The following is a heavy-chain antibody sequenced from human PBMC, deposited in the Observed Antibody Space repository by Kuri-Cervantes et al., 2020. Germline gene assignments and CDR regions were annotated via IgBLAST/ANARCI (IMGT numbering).Heavy chain of an antibody. CDR2: INPNSGGT. CDR1: GYTFTGYY. J-gene: IGHJ6*02. CDR3: ARNLYCSSTSCYRDQGMDV. V-gene: IGHV1-2*02. D-gene: IGHD2-2*01. Sequence: ASVKVSCKASGYTFTGYYMHWVRRAPGQGLEWMGWINPNSGGTNYAQKFQGRVTMTRDTSISTAYMELSRLRSDDTAVYYCARNLYCSSTSCYRDQGMDVWGQGTTVTVSS.